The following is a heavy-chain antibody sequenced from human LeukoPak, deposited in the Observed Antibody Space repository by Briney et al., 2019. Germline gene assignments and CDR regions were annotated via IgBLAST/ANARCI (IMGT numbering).Heavy chain of an antibody. CDR2: INHSGST. D-gene: IGHD3-22*01. J-gene: IGHJ4*02. CDR3: ARGDYYDSSGYDY. V-gene: IGHV4-34*01. CDR1: GGSFSGYY. Sequence: SETLSLTCAVYGGSFSGYYWSWIRQPPGKGLEWIGEINHSGSTNYNPSLKSRVTISVDTSKNQFSLKLSSVTAADTAAYYCARGDYYDSSGYDYWGQGTLVTVSS.